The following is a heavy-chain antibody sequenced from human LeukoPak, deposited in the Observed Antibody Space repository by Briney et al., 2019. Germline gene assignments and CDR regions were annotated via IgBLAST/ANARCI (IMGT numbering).Heavy chain of an antibody. Sequence: RASVKVSCKASGYTFTGYYMHWVRQAPGQGLEWMGWINPNSGGTNYAQKFQGRVTMTRDTSISTAYMELSRLRSDDTAVYYCARDPVITTNYNWFDPWGQGTLVTVSS. CDR2: INPNSGGT. J-gene: IGHJ5*02. V-gene: IGHV1-2*02. CDR3: ARDPVITTNYNWFDP. D-gene: IGHD3-22*01. CDR1: GYTFTGYY.